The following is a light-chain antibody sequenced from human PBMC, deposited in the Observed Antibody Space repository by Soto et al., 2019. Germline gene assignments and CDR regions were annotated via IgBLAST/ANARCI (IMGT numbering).Light chain of an antibody. CDR2: HAS. V-gene: IGKV1-5*01. J-gene: IGKJ2*01. CDR3: QQYYMYSYT. CDR1: QSISTY. Sequence: DIEMTQPPTVSASVGDRVTLHCRASQSISTYLAWYQQKPGKAPKVLIYHASNLESGVPSRFSGGGSGTEFTLTISSLQPDDFATYYCQQYYMYSYTFGQGTKLDIK.